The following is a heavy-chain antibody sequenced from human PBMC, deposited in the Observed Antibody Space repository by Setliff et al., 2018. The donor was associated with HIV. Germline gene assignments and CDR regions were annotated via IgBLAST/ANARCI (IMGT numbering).Heavy chain of an antibody. D-gene: IGHD2-21*02. CDR1: GGSISSSSYY. V-gene: IGHV4-39*07. CDR3: ASTYCGGDCYSRYFQH. Sequence: SETLSLTCTVSGGSISSSSYYWGWVRQPPGKGLEWIGEINHSGSTAYNPSLKSRVTISVDTSKNQFSLKLSSVTAADTAVYYCASTYCGGDCYSRYFQHWGQGTLVTVSS. J-gene: IGHJ1*01. CDR2: INHSGST.